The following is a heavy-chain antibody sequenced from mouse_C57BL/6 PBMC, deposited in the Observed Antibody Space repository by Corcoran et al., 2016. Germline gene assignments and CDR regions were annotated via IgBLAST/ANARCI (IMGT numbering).Heavy chain of an antibody. Sequence: QVQLEQSGAELVRPGASVKLSCKASGYTFTDYYIKWVKQRPGQGLEWIARIYPGSGNTYYNEKFKGKATLTAEKSSSTAYMQLSSLTSEDSAVYFCANYYGSSYGGGQGTTLTVSS. CDR1: GYTFTDYY. J-gene: IGHJ2*01. V-gene: IGHV1-76*01. CDR2: IYPGSGNT. D-gene: IGHD1-1*01. CDR3: ANYYGSSYG.